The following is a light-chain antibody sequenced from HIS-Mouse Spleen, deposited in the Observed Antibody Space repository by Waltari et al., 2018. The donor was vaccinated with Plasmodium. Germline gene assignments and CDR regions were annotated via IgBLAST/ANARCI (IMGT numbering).Light chain of an antibody. J-gene: IGKJ2*01. CDR3: LQEYNYPDT. CDR2: AAS. CDR1: TGIGND. Sequence: AIQLTQSPSSLSASVGDRVTITCRARTGIGNDLGWYQPKPGKAPKLLISAASRLQSGVPSRVRGSGSGTDFTLTISSLQPEDFATYYCLQEYNYPDTFGQGTKLE. V-gene: IGKV1-6*01.